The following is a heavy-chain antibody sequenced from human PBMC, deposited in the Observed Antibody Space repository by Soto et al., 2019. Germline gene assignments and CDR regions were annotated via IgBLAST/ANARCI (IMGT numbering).Heavy chain of an antibody. D-gene: IGHD3-10*01. Sequence: PSETLSLTCTVSGGSISSYYWSWIRQPPGKGLEWIGYIYYSGSTNYNPSLKSRVTIPVDTSKNQFSLKLSSVTAADTAVYYCARLSSDYTYDYWGQGTLVTVSS. CDR2: IYYSGST. CDR3: ARLSSDYTYDY. V-gene: IGHV4-59*08. CDR1: GGSISSYY. J-gene: IGHJ4*02.